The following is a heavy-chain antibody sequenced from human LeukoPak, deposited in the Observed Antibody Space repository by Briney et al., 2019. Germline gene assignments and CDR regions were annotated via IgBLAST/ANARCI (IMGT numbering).Heavy chain of an antibody. V-gene: IGHV4-39*01. CDR3: ARPTEAAGLIDY. D-gene: IGHD6-13*01. Sequence: KASETLSLTCTVSGGSISSSSYYWGWIRQPPGKGLEWIGSIYYSGSTYYNPSLKSRVTISVDTSKNQFSLKLSSVTAADTAVYYCARPTEAAGLIDYWGQGTLVTVSS. J-gene: IGHJ4*02. CDR1: GGSISSSSYY. CDR2: IYYSGST.